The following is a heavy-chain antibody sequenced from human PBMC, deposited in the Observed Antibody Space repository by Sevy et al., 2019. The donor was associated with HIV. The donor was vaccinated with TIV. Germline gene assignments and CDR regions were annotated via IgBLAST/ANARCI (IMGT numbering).Heavy chain of an antibody. Sequence: GGSLRLSCAASGFSFSDYRMHWVRQAPGKGLEWVAVISYDGRNNKYNADSVKGGFTISRDNSKNTLYLQMNSLRAEDTAIYYCARDRGESLSSAFDYWGQGTLVTVSS. CDR1: GFSFSDYR. CDR2: ISYDGRNNK. D-gene: IGHD3-16*01. CDR3: ARDRGESLSSAFDY. J-gene: IGHJ4*02. V-gene: IGHV3-30*03.